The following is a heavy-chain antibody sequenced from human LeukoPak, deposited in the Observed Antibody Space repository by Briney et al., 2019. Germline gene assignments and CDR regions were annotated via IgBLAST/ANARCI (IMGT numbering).Heavy chain of an antibody. D-gene: IGHD3-9*01. Sequence: RPSETLSLTCTVSGGSISSYYWSWIRQTPGKGLEWIGYIYYSGSTNYNPSLKSRVTISVDTSKNQFSLKLSSVTAADTAVYYCARGESAYYDILTGYYAPYYFDYWGQGTLVTVSS. V-gene: IGHV4-59*01. CDR3: ARGESAYYDILTGYYAPYYFDY. CDR1: GGSISSYY. J-gene: IGHJ4*02. CDR2: IYYSGST.